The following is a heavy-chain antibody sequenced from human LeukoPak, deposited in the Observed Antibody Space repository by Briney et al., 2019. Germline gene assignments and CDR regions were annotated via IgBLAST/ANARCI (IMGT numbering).Heavy chain of an antibody. Sequence: PSETLSLACTVSGGSLRSFYWSWIRQPPTKGLEWIGYINYSGSTNYNPSLKSRVTISVDTSKNQFSLKLSSVTAADTAVYYCARVDGLIDYWGQGTLVTVSS. D-gene: IGHD3-10*01. CDR3: ARVDGLIDY. V-gene: IGHV4-59*01. CDR2: INYSGST. J-gene: IGHJ4*02. CDR1: GGSLRSFY.